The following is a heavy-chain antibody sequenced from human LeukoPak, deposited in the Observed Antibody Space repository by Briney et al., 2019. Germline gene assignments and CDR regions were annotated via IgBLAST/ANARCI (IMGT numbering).Heavy chain of an antibody. V-gene: IGHV4-59*01. CDR3: ARGGYDYVWGSYRKDKTYYFDY. CDR1: GDSTNTYF. Sequence: PSETLSLTCTLSGDSTNTYFWSWIRQSPGKGLEWIGYIYYTGTTNYNPSLKSRVTISVDTSKNQFSLKLSSVTAADTAVYYCARGGYDYVWGSYRKDKTYYFDYWGQGTLVTVSS. CDR2: IYYTGTT. D-gene: IGHD3-16*02. J-gene: IGHJ4*02.